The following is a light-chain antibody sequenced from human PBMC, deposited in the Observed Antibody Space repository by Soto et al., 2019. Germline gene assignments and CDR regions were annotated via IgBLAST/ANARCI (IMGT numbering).Light chain of an antibody. V-gene: IGKV3-11*01. CDR2: DAS. Sequence: EIVLTQSPATLSLSPGERATLSCRASQSVSKYLAWYQQKPGQAPRLLIHDASHRATGIPARFSGSGSGTDVALTISSLEAEDFGVYYCQQRSNWPQIPIGGETTVEIK. J-gene: IGKJ4*01. CDR1: QSVSKY. CDR3: QQRSNWPQIP.